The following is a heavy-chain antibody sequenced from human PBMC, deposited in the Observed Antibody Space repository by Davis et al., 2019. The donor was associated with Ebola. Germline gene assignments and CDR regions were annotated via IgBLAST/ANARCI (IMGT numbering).Heavy chain of an antibody. V-gene: IGHV3-48*02. D-gene: IGHD3-3*01. CDR1: GFTFSSYS. Sequence: GESLKISCAASGFTFSSYSMNWVRQAPGKGLEWVSYISSSSSTIYYADSVKGRFTISRDNAKNSLYLQMNSLRDEDTAVYYCARENIRFLEWLLDYWGQGTLVTVSS. J-gene: IGHJ4*02. CDR2: ISSSSSTI. CDR3: ARENIRFLEWLLDY.